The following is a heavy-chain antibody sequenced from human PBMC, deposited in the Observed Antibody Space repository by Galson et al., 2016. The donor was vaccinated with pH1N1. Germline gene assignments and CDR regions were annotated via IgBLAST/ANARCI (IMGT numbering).Heavy chain of an antibody. CDR1: GDFISSGGYS. D-gene: IGHD3-10*01. V-gene: IGHV4-30-2*01. J-gene: IGHJ5*02. CDR3: AREAQKFYYGSGALDP. CDR2: IYHSGRA. Sequence: TLSLTCTVSGDFISSGGYSWSWIRQPPGKGLEWIGYIYHSGRAYYNPSLKRRVSISVDTSKNQFSLHLTSVTAADTAVYFCAREAQKFYYGSGALDPWGQGILVTVSS.